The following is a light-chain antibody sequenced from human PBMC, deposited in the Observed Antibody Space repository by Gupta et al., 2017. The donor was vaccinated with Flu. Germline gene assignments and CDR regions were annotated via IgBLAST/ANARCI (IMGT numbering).Light chain of an antibody. J-gene: IGKJ1*01. CDR1: TSISKY. CDR3: HQSYRNPLLT. V-gene: IGKV1-39*01. Sequence: SSLYASVGDRVTSTVLASTSISKYLPWYKKKPVEAPKLLVYAASSWQNGVTSRLRGRGYGKDLTLTISSRLQEDCAAYFFHQSYRNPLLTFGHGTKVDIK. CDR2: AAS.